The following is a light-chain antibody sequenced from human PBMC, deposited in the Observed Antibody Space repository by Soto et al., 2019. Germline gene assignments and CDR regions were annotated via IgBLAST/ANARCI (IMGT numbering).Light chain of an antibody. CDR2: DVT. J-gene: IGLJ1*01. CDR1: KSDIGVYDF. V-gene: IGLV2-8*01. Sequence: QSVLTQPPSASGSPGQSVTISCTGTKSDIGVYDFVSWYQHHPGKAPKLIIYDVTKRPSGVPDRFSGSKSGNTASLTISGLQADDEADYYCCSYAGTYKVFGTGTKVTVL. CDR3: CSYAGTYKV.